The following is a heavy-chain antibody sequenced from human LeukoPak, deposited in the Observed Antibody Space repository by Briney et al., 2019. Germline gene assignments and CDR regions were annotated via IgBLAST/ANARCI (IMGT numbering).Heavy chain of an antibody. V-gene: IGHV1-46*03. CDR1: GYTFTSYY. CDR2: INPSGGST. Sequence: ASVKVSCKASGYTFTSYYMHWARQAPGQGLEWMGIINPSGGSTSYAQKFQGRVTMTRDTSTSTVYMELSSLRSEDTAVYYCARPPSVGQLVPGVVWEYWGQGTLVTVSS. CDR3: ARPPSVGQLVPGVVWEY. J-gene: IGHJ4*02. D-gene: IGHD6-13*01.